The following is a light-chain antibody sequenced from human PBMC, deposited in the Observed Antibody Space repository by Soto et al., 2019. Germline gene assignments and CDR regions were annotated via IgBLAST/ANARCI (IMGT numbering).Light chain of an antibody. V-gene: IGKV3-15*01. CDR3: QQYGSSPLT. CDR1: QSVSSN. J-gene: IGKJ4*01. Sequence: EIVMTQSPAALSVSPGERATLSCRASQSVSSNLAWYQQKPSQAPRLLIYAASTRATGIPARFSGSGSGTDFTLTISRLEPEDFAVYYCQQYGSSPLTFGGGTKVDIK. CDR2: AAS.